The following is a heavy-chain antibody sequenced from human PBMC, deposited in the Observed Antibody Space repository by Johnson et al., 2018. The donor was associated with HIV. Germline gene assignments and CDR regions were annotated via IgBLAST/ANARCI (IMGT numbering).Heavy chain of an antibody. D-gene: IGHD1-26*01. CDR2: IYSGGSI. V-gene: IGHV3-66*01. CDR3: AREGAWEVRPGAFDI. Sequence: EQLVESGGGLVQPGGSLRLSCAASGFTVSSNYMSWVRQAPGKGLEWVSVIYSGGSIYYADSVKGRFSISRDNSKNTLYLQMNSLRVEDTAVDYCAREGAWEVRPGAFDIWGQGTMVTVSS. CDR1: GFTVSSNY. J-gene: IGHJ3*02.